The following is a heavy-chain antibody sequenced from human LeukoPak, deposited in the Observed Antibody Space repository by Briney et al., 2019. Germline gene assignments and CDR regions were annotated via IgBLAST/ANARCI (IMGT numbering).Heavy chain of an antibody. CDR3: ARGARATGAFDI. CDR1: GGTFSSYA. V-gene: IGHV1-69*13. CDR2: IIPIFGTA. D-gene: IGHD5-12*01. J-gene: IGHJ3*02. Sequence: SVKVSCKASGGTFSSYAISWVRQAPGQGLEWMGGIIPIFGTANYAQKFQGRVTITADESTSTAYMELSSLRSEDTAVYYCARGARATGAFDIWGQGTMVTVSS.